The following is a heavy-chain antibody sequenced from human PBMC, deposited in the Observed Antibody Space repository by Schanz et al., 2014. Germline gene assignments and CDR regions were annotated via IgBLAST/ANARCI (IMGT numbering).Heavy chain of an antibody. Sequence: QVQLVESGGGVVQPGRSLRLSCAASGFTFSSYAMHWVRQAPGKGLEWVAVIWYDENNKYYGDSVKGRFTISRDNSKNTLYLHMNTLRSEDTAVYYCAKDSTHIDIVLVPTAIDYWGQGTLVTVSS. CDR3: AKDSTHIDIVLVPTAIDY. J-gene: IGHJ4*02. V-gene: IGHV3-30*04. CDR2: IWYDENNK. CDR1: GFTFSSYA. D-gene: IGHD2-2*01.